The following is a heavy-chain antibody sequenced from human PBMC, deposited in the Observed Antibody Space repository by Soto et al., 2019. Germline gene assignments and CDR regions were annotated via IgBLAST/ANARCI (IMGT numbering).Heavy chain of an antibody. D-gene: IGHD3-9*01. Sequence: PSETLSLTCTVSGGSISSGGYYWSWIRQHPGKGLEWIGYIYYSGSTYYNPSLKSRVTISVDTSKNQFSLKLSSVTAADTALYYCARALFDWLLESYYFDYWGQGTLVTVSS. CDR3: ARALFDWLLESYYFDY. J-gene: IGHJ4*02. CDR1: GGSISSGGYY. CDR2: IYYSGST. V-gene: IGHV4-31*03.